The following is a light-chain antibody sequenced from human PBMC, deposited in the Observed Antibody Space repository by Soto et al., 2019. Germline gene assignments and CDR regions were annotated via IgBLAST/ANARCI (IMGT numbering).Light chain of an antibody. CDR1: QRVSSY. J-gene: IGKJ5*01. CDR3: QQGSNWRGIT. V-gene: IGKV3-11*01. CDR2: DAS. Sequence: EIVLTQSPATLSLSPGERATLSCRASQRVSSYLAWYQQKPGQAPRLLIYDASNRATGIPARFSGSGSGTDFTLTISSLEPEDFAVYYCQQGSNWRGITFGQGTRLEI.